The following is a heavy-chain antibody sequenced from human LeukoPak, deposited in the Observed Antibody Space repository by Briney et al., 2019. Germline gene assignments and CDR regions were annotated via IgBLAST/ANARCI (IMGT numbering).Heavy chain of an antibody. J-gene: IGHJ5*02. Sequence: SETLSLTCAVSGGSISSANWWSWVRQPPGEGLEWIGEVYHTGSSNYNPSLKSRVTISVDKSKSQFSLNLSSVTAADTAVYYCARGGTTVAGTFWFDPWGQGTLVTVSS. CDR1: GGSISSANW. CDR2: VYHTGSS. CDR3: ARGGTTVAGTFWFDP. D-gene: IGHD6-19*01. V-gene: IGHV4-4*02.